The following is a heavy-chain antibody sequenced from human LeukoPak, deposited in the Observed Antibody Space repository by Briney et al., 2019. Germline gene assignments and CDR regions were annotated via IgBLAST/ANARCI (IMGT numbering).Heavy chain of an antibody. CDR2: IYYSGST. J-gene: IGHJ4*02. CDR3: ARHYGP. D-gene: IGHD3-10*01. Sequence: LSLXXXVSXXSISGSSYYWGWIRQPPGKGLEWIGSIYYSGSTYYNPSLKSRVTISVDTSKNQFSLKLNSVTATDTAVYYRARHYGPWGQGALVTVSS. V-gene: IGHV4-39*01. CDR1: XXSISGSSYY.